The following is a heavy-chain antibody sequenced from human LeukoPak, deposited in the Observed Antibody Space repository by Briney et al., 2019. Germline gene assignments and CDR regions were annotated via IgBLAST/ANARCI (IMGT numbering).Heavy chain of an antibody. CDR3: AKVASPQGAFDI. V-gene: IGHV3-30*18. CDR2: ISYDGSNK. Sequence: PGRSLRLSCAASGFTFSSYGMHWVRQAPGKGLEWVAVISYDGSNKYYADSVKGRFTISRDNAKNSLYLQMNSLRAEDTALYYCAKVASPQGAFDIWGQGTMVTVSS. CDR1: GFTFSSYG. J-gene: IGHJ3*02.